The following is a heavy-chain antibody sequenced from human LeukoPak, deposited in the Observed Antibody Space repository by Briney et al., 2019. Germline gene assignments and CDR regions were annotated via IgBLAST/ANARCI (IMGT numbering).Heavy chain of an antibody. CDR2: ISAYNGNT. D-gene: IGHD3-9*01. V-gene: IGHV1-18*01. J-gene: IGHJ6*02. CDR3: ARVNDVLTGYTTPYYYYGMDV. CDR1: GYTFTSYG. Sequence: GASVKVSCKASGYTFTSYGISWVRQAPGQGLEWMGWISAYNGNTNYAQKLQGRVTMTTDTSTSTAYMELRSLRSDDTAVYYCARVNDVLTGYTTPYYYYGMDVWGQGTTVTVSS.